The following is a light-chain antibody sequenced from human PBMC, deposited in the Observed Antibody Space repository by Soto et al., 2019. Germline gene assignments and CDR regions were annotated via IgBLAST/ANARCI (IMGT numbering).Light chain of an antibody. V-gene: IGKV3-20*01. CDR1: QIIKTFY. CDR3: QQYGSSGR. Sequence: TQSPCAWSVSPGEGSTRSAGATQIIKTFYFGWYQQKPGQSPRLLIYGVYSRATGTPDRFSGSGSGTDFTLTISRLEPEDFAVYYCQQYGSSGRFGQ. CDR2: GVY. J-gene: IGKJ1*01.